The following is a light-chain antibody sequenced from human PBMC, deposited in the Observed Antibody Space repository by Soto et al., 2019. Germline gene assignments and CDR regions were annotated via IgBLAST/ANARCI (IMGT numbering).Light chain of an antibody. CDR3: QQYGSSSIT. CDR2: RAS. CDR1: QSVSSSY. Sequence: EIVLTQSPGTLSLSPGERATLSCRASQSVSSSYLAWYQQKPGQAPRLLIYRASSRATGIPDRFSGSGSGTDFTLTISRLEPEDVAVYYCQQYGSSSITFGQGTRLEIK. J-gene: IGKJ5*01. V-gene: IGKV3-20*01.